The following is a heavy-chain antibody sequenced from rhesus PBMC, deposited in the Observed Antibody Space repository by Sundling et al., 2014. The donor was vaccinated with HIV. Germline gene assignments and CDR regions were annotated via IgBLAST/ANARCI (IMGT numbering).Heavy chain of an antibody. D-gene: IGHD4-23*01. CDR2: INSGGATT. V-gene: IGHV3-103*01. CDR1: GFTFSSYG. CDR3: AKAVYTNYVGYGLES. J-gene: IGHJ6*01. Sequence: EVQLLETGGGLVQPGESLTLSCEDSGFTFSSYGMSWVRQAPGKGLEWVSSINSGGATTYYANSVKGRFTISRDNSKNTLSLQMNTLRAEDTAVYYCAKAVYTNYVGYGLESWGQGVVVTVSS.